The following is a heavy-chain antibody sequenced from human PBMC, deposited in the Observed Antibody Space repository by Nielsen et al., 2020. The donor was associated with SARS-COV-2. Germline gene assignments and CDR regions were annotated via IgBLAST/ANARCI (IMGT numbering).Heavy chain of an antibody. CDR3: AAGAMVWGVTGWDYYYGMDV. CDR2: IGTAGDT. V-gene: IGHV3-13*01. Sequence: GESLKISCAASGFTFSSYDMHWVRQATGKGLEWVSAIGTAGDTYYPGSVKGRFTISRENAKNSLYLQMNSPRAGDTAVYYCAAGAMVWGVTGWDYYYGMDVWGQGTTVTVSS. CDR1: GFTFSSYD. J-gene: IGHJ6*02. D-gene: IGHD3-10*01.